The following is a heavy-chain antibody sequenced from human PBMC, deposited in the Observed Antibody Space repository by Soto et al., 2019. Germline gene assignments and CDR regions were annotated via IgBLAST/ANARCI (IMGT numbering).Heavy chain of an antibody. Sequence: VGSLRLSCAASGFTFSSYAMHWVRQAPGKGLEWVAVISYDGSNKYYADSVKGRFTISRDNSKNTLYLQMNSLRAEDTAVYYCASGLRDTYFDYWGQGTLVTVSS. CDR3: ASGLRDTYFDY. D-gene: IGHD3-16*01. CDR1: GFTFSSYA. V-gene: IGHV3-30-3*01. CDR2: ISYDGSNK. J-gene: IGHJ4*02.